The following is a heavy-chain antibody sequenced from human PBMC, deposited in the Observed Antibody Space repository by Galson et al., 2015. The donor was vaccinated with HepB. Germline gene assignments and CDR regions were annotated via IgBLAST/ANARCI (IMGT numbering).Heavy chain of an antibody. D-gene: IGHD3-22*01. J-gene: IGHJ4*02. CDR2: IVVGSGNT. CDR3: AARGYYDSSGYYYPWADYFDY. CDR1: GFTFTSSA. Sequence: SVKVSCKASGFTFTSSAVQWVRQARGQRLEWIGWIVVGSGNTNYAQKFQERVTITRDMSTSTAYMELSSLRSEDTAVYYCAARGYYDSSGYYYPWADYFDYWGQGTLVTVSS. V-gene: IGHV1-58*01.